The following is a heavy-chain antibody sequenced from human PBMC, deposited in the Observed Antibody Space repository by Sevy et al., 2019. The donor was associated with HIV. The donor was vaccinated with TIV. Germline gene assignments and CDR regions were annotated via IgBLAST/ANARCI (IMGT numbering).Heavy chain of an antibody. CDR3: ARDFTIFGVVSGIDY. Sequence: GGSLRLSCAASGFTFSRNAMSWVRQAPGKGLEWLSSISDDSRYIYYSDSVKGRFTISRANAKNLLFLQMNNLRVEDTAIYYCARDFTIFGVVSGIDYWGQGNLVTVSS. CDR1: GFTFSRNA. CDR2: ISDDSRYI. J-gene: IGHJ4*02. D-gene: IGHD3-3*01. V-gene: IGHV3-21*04.